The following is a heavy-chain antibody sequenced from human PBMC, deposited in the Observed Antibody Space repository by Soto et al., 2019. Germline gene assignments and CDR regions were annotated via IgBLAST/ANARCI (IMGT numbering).Heavy chain of an antibody. CDR1: GYTFTSYG. V-gene: IGHV1-18*01. CDR3: ARAHGPSFDILTGHYGMDV. CDR2: ISAYNGNT. Sequence: QVQLVLSGAEVKKPGASVKVSCKASGYTFTSYGISWVRQAPGQGLEWMGWISAYNGNTNYAQKLQGRVTMTTDTSTSTAYMELRSLRSDDTAVYYCARAHGPSFDILTGHYGMDVWGQGTTVTVSS. D-gene: IGHD3-9*01. J-gene: IGHJ6*02.